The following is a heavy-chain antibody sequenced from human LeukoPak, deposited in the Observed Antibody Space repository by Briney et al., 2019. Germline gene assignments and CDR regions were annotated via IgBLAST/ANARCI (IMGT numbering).Heavy chain of an antibody. CDR1: GGSISSYY. Sequence: SETLSLTCTVSGGSISSYYWSWIRQPPGKGLEWIGYIYYSGSTNYNPSLKSRVTISVDTSKNQFSLKVTSVTAADTAVYFCARPKYYYETGAFAVWGQGTMVTVSS. CDR3: ARPKYYYETGAFAV. D-gene: IGHD3-22*01. J-gene: IGHJ3*01. V-gene: IGHV4-59*12. CDR2: IYYSGST.